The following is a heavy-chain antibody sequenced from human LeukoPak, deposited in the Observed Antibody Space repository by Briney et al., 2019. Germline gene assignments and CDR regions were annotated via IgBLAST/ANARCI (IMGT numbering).Heavy chain of an antibody. CDR3: ARLTTVVTTIDY. D-gene: IGHD4-23*01. Sequence: PSETLSLTCTVSGGSIRSSYYYWGWIRQPPGKGLEWIGSIYDSGSTYYNPSLKSRVTISVDTSKNQFSLKLSSVTAADTAVYYCARLTTVVTTIDYWGQGTLVTVSS. J-gene: IGHJ4*02. CDR1: GGSIRSSYYY. CDR2: IYDSGST. V-gene: IGHV4-39*01.